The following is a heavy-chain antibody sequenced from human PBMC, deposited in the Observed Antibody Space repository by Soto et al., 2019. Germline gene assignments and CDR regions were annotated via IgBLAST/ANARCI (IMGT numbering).Heavy chain of an antibody. CDR3: AKGSQIMATPLGDH. Sequence: QVQLVESGGGVVQPGTSLRLSCEASGFTFSSYVIHWVRQAPGKGLDWLAGISFDGNKKYYGESVQDRFTISRDNSRNTVDLHMNSLRSDDTGVYYCAKGSQIMATPLGDHWGQGTLVTVSS. CDR1: GFTFSSYV. CDR2: ISFDGNKK. V-gene: IGHV3-30*18. J-gene: IGHJ4*02. D-gene: IGHD3-16*01.